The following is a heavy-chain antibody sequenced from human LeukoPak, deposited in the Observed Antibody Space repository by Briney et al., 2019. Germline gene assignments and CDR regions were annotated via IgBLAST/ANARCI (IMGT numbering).Heavy chain of an antibody. CDR2: IRYDGSNK. D-gene: IGHD3-10*01. CDR3: AKDTYYYGSGSYYNLADY. J-gene: IGHJ4*02. Sequence: GGSLRLSCAASGFTFSSYGTHWVRQAPGKGLEWVAFIRYDGSNKYYADSVKGRFTISRDNSKNTLYLQMNSLRAEDTAVYYCAKDTYYYGSGSYYNLADYWGQGTLVTVSS. V-gene: IGHV3-30*02. CDR1: GFTFSSYG.